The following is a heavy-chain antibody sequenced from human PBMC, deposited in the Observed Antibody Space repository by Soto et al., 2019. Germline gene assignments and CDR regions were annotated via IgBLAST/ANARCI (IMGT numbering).Heavy chain of an antibody. Sequence: QVQLQESGPGLVKPSQTLSLTCTVSGGSISSGGYYWSWIRQHPGKGLEWIGYIYYSGSTYYNPSLKRRITISVDTSKNQFSLKLSSVTAADTAVYYCARDGDLGYCSGGSCPFRENAFDIWGQGTMVTVSS. CDR2: IYYSGST. CDR1: GGSISSGGYY. J-gene: IGHJ3*02. D-gene: IGHD2-15*01. CDR3: ARDGDLGYCSGGSCPFRENAFDI. V-gene: IGHV4-31*03.